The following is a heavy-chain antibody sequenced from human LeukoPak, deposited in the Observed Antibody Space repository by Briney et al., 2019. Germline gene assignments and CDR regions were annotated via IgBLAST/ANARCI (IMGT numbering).Heavy chain of an antibody. CDR1: GGSFSGYY. CDR2: INHSGST. V-gene: IGHV4-34*01. CDR3: ARVGATSPGAFDI. Sequence: PSETLSLTCAVYGGSFSGYYWSWIRQPPGKGLEWIGEINHSGSTNYNPSLKSRVTISVDKSKNQFSLKLSSVTAADTAVYYCARVGATSPGAFDIWGQGTMVTVSS. D-gene: IGHD1-26*01. J-gene: IGHJ3*02.